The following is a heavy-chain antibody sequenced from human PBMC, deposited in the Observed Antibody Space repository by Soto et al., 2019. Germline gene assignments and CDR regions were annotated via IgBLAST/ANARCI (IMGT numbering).Heavy chain of an antibody. CDR2: IYYSGST. CDR1: GGSVNSGSYY. Sequence: QVQLQESGPGRVKPSETLSLTCTVSGGSVNSGSYYWSWIRQPPGKGLEWIGYIYYSGSTNYNPSLKSRVTISVDTSKNQFSLKLSSVTAADTAVYFCATESAGTGIFDSWGQGTLVTVSS. CDR3: ATESAGTGIFDS. J-gene: IGHJ4*02. V-gene: IGHV4-61*01. D-gene: IGHD6-19*01.